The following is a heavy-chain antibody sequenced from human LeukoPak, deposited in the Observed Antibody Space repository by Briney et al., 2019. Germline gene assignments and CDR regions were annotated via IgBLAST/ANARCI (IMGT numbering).Heavy chain of an antibody. D-gene: IGHD2-21*02. CDR3: ARDLGAIVVVTHGMDV. Sequence: GGSLRLSCAASGFTFSSYVMSWVRQAPGKGLEWVSYIGSSGRTIYYADSVKGRFTISRDNAKNSLYLQMNSLRVEDTAVYYCARDLGAIVVVTHGMDVWGQGTRSLSP. CDR2: IGSSGRTI. CDR1: GFTFSSYV. J-gene: IGHJ6*02. V-gene: IGHV3-48*04.